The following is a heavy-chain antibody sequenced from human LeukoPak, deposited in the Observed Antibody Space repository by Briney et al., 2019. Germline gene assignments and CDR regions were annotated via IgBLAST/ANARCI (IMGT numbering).Heavy chain of an antibody. J-gene: IGHJ3*02. V-gene: IGHV4-34*01. Sequence: PSETLSLTCAVYGGSFNGYYWSWIRQPPGKGLEWIGEINHSGSTNYNPSLKSRVTISVDTSKKQFSLKLSSVTAADTAVYYCASARLTPDAFDIWGQGTMVTVSS. CDR3: ASARLTPDAFDI. CDR2: INHSGST. CDR1: GGSFNGYY. D-gene: IGHD4-23*01.